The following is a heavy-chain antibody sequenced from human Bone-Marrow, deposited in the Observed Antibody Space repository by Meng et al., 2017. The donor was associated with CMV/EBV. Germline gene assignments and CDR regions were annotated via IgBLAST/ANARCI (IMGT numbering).Heavy chain of an antibody. V-gene: IGHV3-21*01. D-gene: IGHD3-10*01. CDR3: ARRGSIDY. CDR1: GFTFSRFS. Sequence: GESLKISCAASGFTFSRFSMNWVRQAPGKGLEWVSSISSSSSYIYYADSVKGRFTISRDNAKNSLYLQMNSLRAEDTAVYYCARRGSIDYWGQGTRVTVSS. CDR2: ISSSSSYI. J-gene: IGHJ4*02.